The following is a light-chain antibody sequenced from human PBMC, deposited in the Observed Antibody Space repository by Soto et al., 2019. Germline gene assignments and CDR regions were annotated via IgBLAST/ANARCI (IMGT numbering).Light chain of an antibody. V-gene: IGKV3-11*01. J-gene: IGKJ5*01. CDR1: QSVSSY. CDR3: QQRSNWPT. CDR2: DAS. Sequence: DIVLTQSPATLSLSPGDRATISCRASQSVSSYLAWSKQKPGQAPRILIYDASNRATGIQARFIVIGSGTEFTLTTSSIEPAEFAVDDCQQRSNWPTFVPGTRLEI.